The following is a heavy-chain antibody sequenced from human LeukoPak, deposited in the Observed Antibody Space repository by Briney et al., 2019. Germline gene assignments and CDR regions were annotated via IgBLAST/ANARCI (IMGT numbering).Heavy chain of an antibody. Sequence: PSQTLSLTCTVSGGSISSGGYYWGWIRQHPGKGLEWIGYIYYSGSTYYNPSLKSRVTISVDTSKNQFSLKLSSVTAADTAVYYCARVSMGGTYYYFDPWGQGTLVTVSS. D-gene: IGHD1-26*01. CDR2: IYYSGST. V-gene: IGHV4-31*03. CDR3: ARVSMGGTYYYFDP. CDR1: GGSISSGGYY. J-gene: IGHJ4*02.